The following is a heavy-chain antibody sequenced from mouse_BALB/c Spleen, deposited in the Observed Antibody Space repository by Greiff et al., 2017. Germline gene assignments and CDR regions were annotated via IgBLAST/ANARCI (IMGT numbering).Heavy chain of an antibody. CDR2: INPGSGGT. J-gene: IGHJ4*01. D-gene: IGHD2-14*01. CDR1: GYTFTSYW. Sequence: QVQLQQPGAELVKPGASVKMSCKASGYTFTSYWMHWVKQRPGQGLEWIGVINPGSGGTNYNEKFKGKATLTADKSSSTAYMQLSSLTSDDSAVYFCARGYRYAYAMDYWGQGTSVTVSS. CDR3: ARGYRYAYAMDY. V-gene: IGHV1-54*01.